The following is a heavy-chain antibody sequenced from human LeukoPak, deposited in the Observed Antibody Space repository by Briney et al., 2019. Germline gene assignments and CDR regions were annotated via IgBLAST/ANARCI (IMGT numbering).Heavy chain of an antibody. J-gene: IGHJ4*02. Sequence: SETLSLTCTVSDYSISSDYYWSWIRQPPGKGLEWIGTIYHRGSTYYNPSLKSRVTISVDTSKNQFSLKLSSVTAADTAVYYCARDLRPSEVYFDSWGQGTLVTVSS. CDR1: DYSISSDYY. V-gene: IGHV4-38-2*02. CDR3: ARDLRPSEVYFDS. D-gene: IGHD3-3*01. CDR2: IYHRGST.